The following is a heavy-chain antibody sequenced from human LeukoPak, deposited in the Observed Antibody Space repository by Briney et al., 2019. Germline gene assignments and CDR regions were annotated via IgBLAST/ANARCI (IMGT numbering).Heavy chain of an antibody. V-gene: IGHV3-7*01. CDR1: GFTFSNYW. Sequence: PGGSLRLSCATSGFTFSNYWMSWVRQAPGKGLEWVANIKGDGSEKNYVDSVKGRFTISRDNSRNSLYVQMNSLRVEDTAVYYCARDTGGGYSCYDCWGQGTLVTVSS. D-gene: IGHD5-18*01. CDR2: IKGDGSEK. CDR3: ARDTGGGYSCYDC. J-gene: IGHJ4*02.